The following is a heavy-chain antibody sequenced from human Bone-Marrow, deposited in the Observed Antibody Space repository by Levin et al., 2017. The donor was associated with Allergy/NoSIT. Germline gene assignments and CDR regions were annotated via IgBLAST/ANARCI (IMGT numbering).Heavy chain of an antibody. V-gene: IGHV3-48*02. CDR3: ARERPSYCGGDCANDF. J-gene: IGHJ4*02. Sequence: GGSLRLSCTVSGFSFSSYTMDWVRQAPGKGLEWVSYISTTSSTKYYADSVKGRFTVSRDNDKTSLYLQMNSLREEDTAVYYCARERPSYCGGDCANDFWGQGTLVIVSS. CDR2: ISTTSSTK. D-gene: IGHD2-21*02. CDR1: GFSFSSYT.